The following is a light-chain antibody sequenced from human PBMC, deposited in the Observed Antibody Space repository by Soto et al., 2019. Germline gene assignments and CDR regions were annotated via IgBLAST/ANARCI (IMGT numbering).Light chain of an antibody. Sequence: DIVMTQSPLSLPVTPGEPASISCRSSQSLLHGNGYNYLDWYLQKPGQSPQLLIYLGSNRASGVPDRFSGSGSGTDFTLKISRVEAEDVGVYYCMQALQTHHTFGQGTK. CDR2: LGS. J-gene: IGKJ2*01. CDR1: QSLLHGNGYNY. V-gene: IGKV2-28*01. CDR3: MQALQTHHT.